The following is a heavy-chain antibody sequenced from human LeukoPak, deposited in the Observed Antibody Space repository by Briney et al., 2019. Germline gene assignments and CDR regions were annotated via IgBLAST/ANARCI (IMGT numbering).Heavy chain of an antibody. J-gene: IGHJ3*02. CDR1: GFTFSSYA. CDR3: AKGVLRFLEWLLSEDAFDI. D-gene: IGHD3-3*01. V-gene: IGHV3-23*01. CDR2: ISGSGGST. Sequence: GGSLRLSCAASGFTFSSYAMSWVRQAPGKGLEWVSAISGSGGSTYYADSVKGRFTISRDNSKNTLYLQMNSLRAEDTAVYYCAKGVLRFLEWLLSEDAFDIWGQGTMVTVSS.